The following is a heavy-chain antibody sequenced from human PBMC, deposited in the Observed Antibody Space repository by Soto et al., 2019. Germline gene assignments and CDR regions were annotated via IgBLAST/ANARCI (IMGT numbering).Heavy chain of an antibody. V-gene: IGHV5-51*01. Sequence: PGESLKISCQGSGYSFTNYWVGWVRQIPGRGLEWMGIIHPGDSDTRYSPFFQGQVTISADKSISTAYLQWSSLKASDTAMYYCARRQRGVRGVIYGMDVWGQGTTVTVSS. CDR1: GYSFTNYW. CDR3: ARRQRGVRGVIYGMDV. J-gene: IGHJ6*02. CDR2: IHPGDSDT. D-gene: IGHD3-10*01.